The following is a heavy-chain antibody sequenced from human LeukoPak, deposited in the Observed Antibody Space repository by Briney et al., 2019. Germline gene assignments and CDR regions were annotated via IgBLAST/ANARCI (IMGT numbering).Heavy chain of an antibody. D-gene: IGHD6-13*01. CDR1: GYNFSNYW. CDR3: ARHEDPISSWYES. J-gene: IGHJ5*02. V-gene: IGHV5-51*01. CDR2: IFPDDSDT. Sequence: GESLKISCKGSGYNFSNYWIGWVRHLPGRGLEWMGTIFPDDSDTRYSPSFRGQVTMSADRSINTAYLHWRGLKASDTAMYYCARHEDPISSWYESWGQGTLVTVSS.